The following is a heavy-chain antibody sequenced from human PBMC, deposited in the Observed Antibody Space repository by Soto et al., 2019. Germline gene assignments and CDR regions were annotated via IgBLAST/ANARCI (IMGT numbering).Heavy chain of an antibody. J-gene: IGHJ5*01. CDR2: INAGNGNT. CDR3: ARTPHKGIAEASLDS. CDR1: GYTFTSYA. V-gene: IGHV1-3*01. Sequence: ASVKVSCKASGYTFTSYARHWVRQAPGQRLEWMGWINAGNGNTKYSQKFQGRVTITRDTSASTAYMELSSLRSEDTAVYYCARTPHKGIAEASLDSWRHGTLVTSPQ. D-gene: IGHD6-13*01.